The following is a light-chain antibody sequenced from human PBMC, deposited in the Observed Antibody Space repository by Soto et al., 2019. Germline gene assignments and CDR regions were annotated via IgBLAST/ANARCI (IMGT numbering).Light chain of an antibody. V-gene: IGKV3-20*01. J-gene: IGKJ2*01. CDR1: QSVSSNY. CDR2: GGS. Sequence: EIVLTQSPGTLSLSPGERATLSCRASQSVSSNYLAWYQQRPGQAPRRRIYGGSTRATGIPDRFSGSGSGTEFTLTISRLEPVDFAVYFCQQFGDSRSTFGQGTKLEI. CDR3: QQFGDSRST.